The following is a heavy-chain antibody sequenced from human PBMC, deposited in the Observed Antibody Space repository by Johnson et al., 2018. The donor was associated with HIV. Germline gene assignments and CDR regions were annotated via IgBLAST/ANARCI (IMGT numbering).Heavy chain of an antibody. Sequence: QVQLVESGGGVVQPGRSLRLSCAASGFTFSSYAMHWVRQAPGKGLEWVAVISYDGSNKYYADSVKGRLTISRDNSKNTLYLQMNSLSAEDTAVYYCARGLASSRHDAFDIWGQVTMVTVSS. D-gene: IGHD6-13*01. CDR1: GFTFSSYA. V-gene: IGHV3-30-3*01. CDR2: ISYDGSNK. J-gene: IGHJ3*02. CDR3: ARGLASSRHDAFDI.